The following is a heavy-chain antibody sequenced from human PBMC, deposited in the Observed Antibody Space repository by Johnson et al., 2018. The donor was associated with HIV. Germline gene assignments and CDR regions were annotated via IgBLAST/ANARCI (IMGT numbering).Heavy chain of an antibody. CDR3: AKGKIGGGSYSAPDAFDI. CDR1: GFTFDDYG. Sequence: VQLVESGGGVVQPGRSLRLSCAASGFTFDDYGMTWVRQAPGKGLEWVSGINWNGGSTTYADSVKGRLTISRDNAKNSLYLQMTSLRAEDTAVYNCAKGKIGGGSYSAPDAFDIWGQGTMVTVSS. CDR2: INWNGGST. J-gene: IGHJ3*02. V-gene: IGHV3-20*01. D-gene: IGHD1-26*01.